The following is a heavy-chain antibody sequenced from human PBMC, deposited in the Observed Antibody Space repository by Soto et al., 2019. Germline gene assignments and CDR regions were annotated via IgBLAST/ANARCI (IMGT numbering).Heavy chain of an antibody. D-gene: IGHD3-22*01. CDR2: IRGSGGST. Sequence: EVQLLESGGGLVQPGGSLRLSCAASGFTFSSYAMSWARQPPGKGLEWVSAIRGSGGSTYYADSVKGRFTISRDNSKNTLYLQMNSLRAEDTAVYYCAKDRGLLPHLGWFDPWGQGTLVTVSS. J-gene: IGHJ5*02. V-gene: IGHV3-23*01. CDR1: GFTFSSYA. CDR3: AKDRGLLPHLGWFDP.